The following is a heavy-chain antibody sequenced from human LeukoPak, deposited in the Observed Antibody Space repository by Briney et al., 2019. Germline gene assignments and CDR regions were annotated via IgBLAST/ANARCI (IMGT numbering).Heavy chain of an antibody. CDR1: GGSISSGSYY. Sequence: PSETLSLTCTVSGGSISSGSYYWSWIRQPAGKGLEWIGRIYTSGSTSYNPSLKSRVTISVDTSKNQFSLKLSSVTAADTAVYYCARLVGYCSGGSCARGAFDIWGQGTMVTVSS. D-gene: IGHD2-15*01. CDR2: IYTSGST. J-gene: IGHJ3*02. CDR3: ARLVGYCSGGSCARGAFDI. V-gene: IGHV4-61*02.